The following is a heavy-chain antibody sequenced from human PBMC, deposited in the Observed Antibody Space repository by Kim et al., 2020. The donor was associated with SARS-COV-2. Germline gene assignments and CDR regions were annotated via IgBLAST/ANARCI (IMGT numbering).Heavy chain of an antibody. CDR1: GFSFGDYA. D-gene: IGHD6-13*01. CDR3: TRIASAVGTSDS. J-gene: IGHJ4*02. CDR2: IRRQSFDGTA. V-gene: IGHV3-49*03. Sequence: GGSLRLSCTTSGFSFGDYAMGWFRQAPGTGLEWVRFIRRQSFDGTAEYAASVKGRFTVSRDNSKGIAYLQMNRLKTEDTAVYYCTRIASAVGTSDSWGQGTLVTVSS.